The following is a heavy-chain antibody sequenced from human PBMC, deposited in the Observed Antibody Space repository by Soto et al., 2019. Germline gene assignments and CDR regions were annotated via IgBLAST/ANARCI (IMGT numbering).Heavy chain of an antibody. D-gene: IGHD3-16*01. CDR2: ISSSSTTI. V-gene: IGHV3-48*02. Sequence: GGSLRLSCAASGFTFSTFGMNWVRQAPGKGLEWISYISSSSTTIFYGGSVEGRFTVSRDNAENSLYLQMNSLRDEDTAVYYCARDKGGAVIGRNWFDPWGHGTLVTVSS. CDR1: GFTFSTFG. CDR3: ARDKGGAVIGRNWFDP. J-gene: IGHJ5*02.